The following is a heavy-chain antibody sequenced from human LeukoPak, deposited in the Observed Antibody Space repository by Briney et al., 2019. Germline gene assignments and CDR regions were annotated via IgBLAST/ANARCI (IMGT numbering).Heavy chain of an antibody. CDR1: GFTFSSYW. CDR2: IRQDGSEK. Sequence: GGSLRLSCAASGFTFSSYWMSWVRQAPGKGLEWVANIRQDGSEKYYVDSVKGRFTISRDNAKNSLYLQMNSLRAEDTAVYYCARDEDGTGDYRPTYFDSWGQGTLVTVSS. V-gene: IGHV3-7*01. D-gene: IGHD4-17*01. CDR3: ARDEDGTGDYRPTYFDS. J-gene: IGHJ4*02.